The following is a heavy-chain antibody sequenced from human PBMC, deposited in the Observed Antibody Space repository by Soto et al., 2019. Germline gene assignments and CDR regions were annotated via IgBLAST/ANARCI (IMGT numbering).Heavy chain of an antibody. D-gene: IGHD6-19*01. Sequence: EVQFVESGGDLFQPGGARRLSCVASAVSSSTSWMSWCRQAPGKGPEWVAIIRQHGSEKYYVESVKGRFTISRDGAKDSLSLQMNSLRVEDTAGDYCARGRGWLFDIWGPGTQAPASS. V-gene: IGHV3-7*01. CDR1: AVSSSTSW. J-gene: IGHJ4*02. CDR2: IRQHGSEK. CDR3: ARGRGWLFDI.